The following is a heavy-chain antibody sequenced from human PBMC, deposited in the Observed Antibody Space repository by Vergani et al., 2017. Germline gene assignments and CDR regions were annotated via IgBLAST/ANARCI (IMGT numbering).Heavy chain of an antibody. J-gene: IGHJ5*01. CDR1: GYSISRGFY. CDR3: GVIMVRSPRPDNWFDS. V-gene: IGHV4-38-2*02. D-gene: IGHD3-10*01. CDR2: MFHTGEA. Sequence: QIQLQESGPGLVKPSETLSLTCSVSGYSISRGFYWAWIRQTPEKGLEWIGGMFHTGEASNSPSLQSRVAFSMNTYKNQFSLQLTSMTAADPAVYFCGVIMVRSPRPDNWFDSWGRGTLVTVSS.